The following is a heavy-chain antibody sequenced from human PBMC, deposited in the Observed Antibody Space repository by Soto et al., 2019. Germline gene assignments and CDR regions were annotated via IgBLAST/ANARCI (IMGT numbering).Heavy chain of an antibody. D-gene: IGHD4-17*01. J-gene: IGHJ4*02. CDR2: INTDESVR. V-gene: IGHV3-74*01. CDR3: ATTLTTDFDY. CDR1: GFTLSRYW. Sequence: EVQLVESGGGLVQPGGSLRLSCAASGFTLSRYWMHWVRQSPGKGLVWVSRINTDESVRSYADSVKGRFTVSRDNAKNTLYLQLNSLRAEDTAVYYCATTLTTDFDYWGRGPLVTVSS.